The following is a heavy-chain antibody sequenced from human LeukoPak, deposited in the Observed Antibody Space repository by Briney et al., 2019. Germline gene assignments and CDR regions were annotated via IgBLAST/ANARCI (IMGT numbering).Heavy chain of an antibody. V-gene: IGHV3-48*03. J-gene: IGHJ3*02. Sequence: GGSLRLSCAASGFTFSSYEMNWVRQAPGKGLEWVSYISSSGSTIYYADSVKGRFTISRDNAKNSLYLQMNSLRAEDTAVYYCARVAYGSGALDIWGQGTMVTVSS. CDR3: ARVAYGSGALDI. CDR1: GFTFSSYE. D-gene: IGHD3-10*01. CDR2: ISSSGSTI.